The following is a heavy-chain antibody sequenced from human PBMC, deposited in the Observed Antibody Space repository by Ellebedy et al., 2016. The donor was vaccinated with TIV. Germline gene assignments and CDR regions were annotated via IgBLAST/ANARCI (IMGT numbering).Heavy chain of an antibody. CDR3: VTHPLSQWLRFFES. J-gene: IGHJ4*02. CDR2: VNSDGSST. V-gene: IGHV3-74*01. D-gene: IGHD6-19*01. Sequence: GESLKISCAASGLTFSSYWMHWVRQAPGKGLVWVSRVNSDGSSTTYADSVKGRFTISRDNAKHTLYLQMNSLRGEDTAVYYCVTHPLSQWLRFFESWGRGTLVTVSS. CDR1: GLTFSSYW.